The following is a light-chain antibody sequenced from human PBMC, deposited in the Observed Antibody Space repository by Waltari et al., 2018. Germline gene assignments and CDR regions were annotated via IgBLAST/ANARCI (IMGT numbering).Light chain of an antibody. Sequence: DTLMTQSPSPLSASVGAPVTIPCRATQAISTYVNWYKKTPGMAPRLLIFSASTLHRGVSSRFRGSGSGTDFTLTITDLQPDDFATYYCQQSYSAHLHFGGGTRVDI. CDR2: SAS. CDR3: QQSYSAHLH. J-gene: IGKJ4*01. V-gene: IGKV1-39*01. CDR1: QAISTY.